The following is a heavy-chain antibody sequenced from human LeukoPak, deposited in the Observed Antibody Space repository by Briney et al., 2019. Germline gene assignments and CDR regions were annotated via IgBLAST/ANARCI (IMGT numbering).Heavy chain of an antibody. V-gene: IGHV3-23*01. J-gene: IGHJ4*02. Sequence: GGSLRLSCAASGFTFSSYAMSWVRQAPGKGLEWVSAISGSGGSTYYADSVKGRFTISRDNSKNTLYLQMNSLRAEDTAVYYCAENSWQQLGRFDYWGQGTLVTVSS. CDR2: ISGSGGST. D-gene: IGHD6-13*01. CDR1: GFTFSSYA. CDR3: AENSWQQLGRFDY.